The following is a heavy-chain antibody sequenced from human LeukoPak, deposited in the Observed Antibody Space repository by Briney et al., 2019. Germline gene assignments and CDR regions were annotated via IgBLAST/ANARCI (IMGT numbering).Heavy chain of an antibody. Sequence: SVKVSCKASGGTFSSYTISWVRQAPGQGLEWMGRIIPILGEPDYAQKFQGRVTITADMSTSTAYMELSSLRSEDTAVCNCARKGGLGTYGIFDYWGQGTLVTVSS. D-gene: IGHD3-10*01. CDR2: IIPILGEP. J-gene: IGHJ4*02. CDR1: GGTFSSYT. V-gene: IGHV1-69*02. CDR3: ARKGGLGTYGIFDY.